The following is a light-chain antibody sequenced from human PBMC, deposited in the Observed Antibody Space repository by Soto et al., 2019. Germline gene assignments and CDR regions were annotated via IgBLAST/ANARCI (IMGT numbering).Light chain of an antibody. V-gene: IGKV1-13*02. J-gene: IGKJ1*01. CDR3: QHYNSYSEA. Sequence: AAQLTQSPSSLSASVGDRVTISCRASQGIGSALAWYQQKPGKAPKLLIYKASTLKSGVPSRFSGSGSGTEFTLTISSLQPDDFATYYCQHYNSYSEAFGQGTKVDIK. CDR2: KAS. CDR1: QGIGSA.